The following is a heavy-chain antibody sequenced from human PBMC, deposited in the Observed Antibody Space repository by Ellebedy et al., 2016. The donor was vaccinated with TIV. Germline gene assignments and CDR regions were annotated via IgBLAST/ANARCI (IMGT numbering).Heavy chain of an antibody. J-gene: IGHJ4*02. V-gene: IGHV3-21*01. CDR2: ISSSGTYI. CDR3: ARPAASYSSSWYDFDC. CDR1: GFSFRSYW. D-gene: IGHD6-13*01. Sequence: PGGSLRLSCAASGFSFRSYWMSWVRQAPGKGLEWVSSISSSGTYIHNADSVKGRFTISRDNAKNSLYLQMNRLRVEDTAIYYCARPAASYSSSWYDFDCWGQGTLVTVSS.